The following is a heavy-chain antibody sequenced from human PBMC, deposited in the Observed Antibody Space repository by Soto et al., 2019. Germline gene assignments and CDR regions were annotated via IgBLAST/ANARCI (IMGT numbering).Heavy chain of an antibody. D-gene: IGHD6-13*01. CDR3: ARDKPIGSSWSPTYGMDV. J-gene: IGHJ6*02. CDR1: GYTFTSYA. CDR2: INAGNGNT. Sequence: GASVKVSCKASGYTFTSYAMHWVRQAPGQRLEWMGWINAGNGNTKYSQKFQGRVTITRDTSASTAYMELSSLRSEDTAVYYCARDKPIGSSWSPTYGMDVWGQGTTVTVSS. V-gene: IGHV1-3*01.